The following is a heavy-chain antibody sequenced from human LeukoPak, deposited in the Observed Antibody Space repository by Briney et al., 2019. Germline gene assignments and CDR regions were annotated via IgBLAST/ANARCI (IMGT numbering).Heavy chain of an antibody. CDR3: ARGQPHGSHFDY. Sequence: GASVKVSCKASGYTFTSYDINWVRQATGQGLEWMGWMNPNTGNTGYAQQFQGRVTITRSTSISTAYMELSSLRSEDTAVYYCARGQPHGSHFDYWGQGTLVTVSS. CDR1: GYTFTSYD. CDR2: MNPNTGNT. V-gene: IGHV1-8*03. J-gene: IGHJ4*02. D-gene: IGHD6-13*01.